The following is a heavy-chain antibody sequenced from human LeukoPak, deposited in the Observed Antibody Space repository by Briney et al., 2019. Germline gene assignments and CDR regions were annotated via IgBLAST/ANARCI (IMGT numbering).Heavy chain of an antibody. Sequence: GGSLRLSCVASEFTFSNYWMSWVRQAPGKGLEWVANIKQDESVKNYVDSVKGRFAISRDNAKNSLYLQMNSLRAEDTAIYYCARGSSGRYFDWLSNPYYFDYWGQGTLVTVSS. CDR2: IKQDESVK. D-gene: IGHD3-9*01. V-gene: IGHV3-7*01. CDR1: EFTFSNYW. J-gene: IGHJ4*02. CDR3: ARGSSGRYFDWLSNPYYFDY.